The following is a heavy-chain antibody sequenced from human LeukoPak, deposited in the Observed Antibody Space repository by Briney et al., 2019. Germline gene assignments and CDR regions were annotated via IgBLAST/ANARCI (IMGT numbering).Heavy chain of an antibody. CDR3: ARDLGPAPGISVGGSGFGY. V-gene: IGHV3-33*01. CDR1: GFTFSSYG. CDR2: IWYDGSNK. J-gene: IGHJ4*02. Sequence: GRSLRLSCAASGFTFSSYGMHWVRQAPGKGLEWVAVIWYDGSNKYYANSVKGRFTISRDNSKNTLYLQMNSLRAEDTAVYYCARDLGPAPGISVGGSGFGYWGQGTRVTASS. D-gene: IGHD6-19*01.